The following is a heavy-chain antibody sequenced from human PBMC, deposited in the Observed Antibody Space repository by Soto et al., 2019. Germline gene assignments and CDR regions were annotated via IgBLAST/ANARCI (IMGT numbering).Heavy chain of an antibody. D-gene: IGHD3-3*02. CDR2: IIPSGGST. CDR1: GYTFTTYY. J-gene: IGHJ6*02. CDR3: ARALAPFYYSYGMDV. Sequence: ASVKVSCKASGYTFTTYYMHWVRQAPGQGLEWMGTIIPSGGSTSYAQKFQGRVTMTRDTSTSTAYMELSSLTSEDTAVYYCARALAPFYYSYGMDVWGQGTTVTVSS. V-gene: IGHV1-46*01.